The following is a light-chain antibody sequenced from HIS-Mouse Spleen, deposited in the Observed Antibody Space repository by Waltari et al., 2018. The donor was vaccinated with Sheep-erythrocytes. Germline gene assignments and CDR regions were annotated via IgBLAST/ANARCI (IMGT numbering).Light chain of an antibody. J-gene: IGLJ1*01. CDR1: SSDVCGYNY. Sequence: QSALTQPRSVSGSPGQSVTISCTGTSSDVCGYNYLPWYQQHPGKAPKLMIYDVSKRPSGVPDRFSGSKSGNTASLTISGLQAEDEADYYCCSYAGSYNHVFATGTKVTVL. V-gene: IGLV2-11*01. CDR2: DVS. CDR3: CSYAGSYNHV.